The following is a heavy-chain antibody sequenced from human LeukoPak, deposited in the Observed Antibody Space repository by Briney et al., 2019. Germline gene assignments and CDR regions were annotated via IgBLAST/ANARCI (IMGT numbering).Heavy chain of an antibody. Sequence: GGSLRLSCEASGFTFSNYWMSWVRQAPGKGLEWVANIRTDGSEKYYVDSVKGRFTISRDNAKNSLYLQMNSLRAEDTAVYYCATYSSSNAREFQYWGQGTLVTVSS. V-gene: IGHV3-7*01. CDR3: ATYSSSNAREFQY. J-gene: IGHJ1*01. CDR2: IRTDGSEK. D-gene: IGHD2-2*01. CDR1: GFTFSNYW.